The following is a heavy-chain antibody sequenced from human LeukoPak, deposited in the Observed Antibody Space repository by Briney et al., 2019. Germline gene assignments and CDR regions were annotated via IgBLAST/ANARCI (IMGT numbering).Heavy chain of an antibody. CDR2: INPKNGGS. CDR3: ARAYEYGWFDP. J-gene: IGHJ5*02. CDR1: GYTFTDYC. V-gene: IGHV1-2*02. D-gene: IGHD3-16*01. Sequence: GASVKVSCKASGYTFTDYCLHWVRQAPGQGLEWMGWINPKNGGSTYAQKFQGRVTMTWDPSISTAYMELSRLSSDDTALYYCARAYEYGWFDPWGQGALVTVSS.